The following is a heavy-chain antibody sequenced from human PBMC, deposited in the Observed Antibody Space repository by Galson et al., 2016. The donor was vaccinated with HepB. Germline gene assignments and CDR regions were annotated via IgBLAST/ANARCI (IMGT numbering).Heavy chain of an antibody. CDR1: GGSFSGYY. J-gene: IGHJ1*01. D-gene: IGHD1-20*01. CDR3: ARLSSNWSKYLQY. CDR2: SNHWGST. Sequence: ETLSLTCAVYGGSFSGYYWSWIRQVPGKGLEWIGDSNHWGSTKFNPSLKSRVTMSVDTSKNQFSLKLSSVTVADTGVYYCARLSSNWSKYLQYWGRGTLVTVSS. V-gene: IGHV4-34*01.